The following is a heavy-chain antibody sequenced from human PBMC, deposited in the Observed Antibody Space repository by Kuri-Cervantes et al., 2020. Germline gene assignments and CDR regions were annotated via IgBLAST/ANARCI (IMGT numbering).Heavy chain of an antibody. Sequence: GESLKISCAASGFTFDDYAMHWVRQAPGKGLEWVSLISWDGGSTYYADSVKGRFTISRDNAKNSLYLQMNSLRAEDTAVYYCARANSSSLWYYYYMDVWGKGTTVTVSS. CDR3: ARANSSSLWYYYYMDV. CDR1: GFTFDDYA. V-gene: IGHV3-43D*03. D-gene: IGHD1-1*01. CDR2: ISWDGGST. J-gene: IGHJ6*03.